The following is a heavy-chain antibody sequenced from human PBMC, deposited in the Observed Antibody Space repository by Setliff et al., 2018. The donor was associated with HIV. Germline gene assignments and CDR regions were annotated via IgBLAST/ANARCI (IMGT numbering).Heavy chain of an antibody. CDR2: IYTNGRT. CDR1: GGSISSNSYY. V-gene: IGHV4-61*09. D-gene: IGHD2-8*01. J-gene: IGHJ5*02. Sequence: SETLSLTCTVSGGSISSNSYYWSWIRQPAGKGLEWIGHIYTNGRTKYNPSLRSRVIISVDKSKNQFSLKLISLTAADTAKYFCARGVQAQVVLMSYVKGRFDPWGQGTQVTVSS. CDR3: ARGVQAQVVLMSYVKGRFDP.